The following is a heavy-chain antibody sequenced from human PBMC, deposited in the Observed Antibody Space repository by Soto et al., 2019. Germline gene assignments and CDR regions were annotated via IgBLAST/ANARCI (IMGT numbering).Heavy chain of an antibody. Sequence: GGSLRLSCAASGFTFSSYAMSWVRQAPGKGLEWVSAISGSGGSTYYADSVKGRFTISRDNSKNTLYLQMNSLRAEDTSVYYCAKGLVAVAGTDYFDYWGQGTLVTVSS. CDR1: GFTFSSYA. J-gene: IGHJ4*02. D-gene: IGHD6-19*01. V-gene: IGHV3-23*01. CDR2: ISGSGGST. CDR3: AKGLVAVAGTDYFDY.